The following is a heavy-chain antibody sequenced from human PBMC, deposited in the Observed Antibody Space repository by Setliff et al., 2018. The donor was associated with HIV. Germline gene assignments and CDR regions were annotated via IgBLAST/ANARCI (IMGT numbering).Heavy chain of an antibody. CDR3: ARCYYDSSGPTDAFDI. CDR2: INSASGGT. V-gene: IGHV1-2*02. Sequence: ASVKVSCKASGYTFTDNYIHWVPQAPGQGLEWMAWINSASGGTNYAQNFQGRVTVTRDTSRSTVYMELSSLRSEDTAVYYCARCYYDSSGPTDAFDIWGQGTVVTVSS. D-gene: IGHD3-22*01. CDR1: GYTFTDNY. J-gene: IGHJ3*02.